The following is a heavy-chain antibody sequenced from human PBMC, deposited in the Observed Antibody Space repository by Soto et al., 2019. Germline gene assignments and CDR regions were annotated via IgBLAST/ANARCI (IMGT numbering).Heavy chain of an antibody. CDR2: IIPALGTA. V-gene: IGHV1-69*08. CDR3: ARPDFGDYWYFDL. CDR1: GGTFSSHT. Sequence: QDQLVQSGAEVKKPGSSVKVSCKASGGTFSSHTFSGVRQAPGQGLEWMGRIIPALGTATYAQKFQGRVTITADESATTVYMELISLRSEDTAVYYCARPDFGDYWYFDLWGRGTLVTVSS. J-gene: IGHJ2*01. D-gene: IGHD4-17*01.